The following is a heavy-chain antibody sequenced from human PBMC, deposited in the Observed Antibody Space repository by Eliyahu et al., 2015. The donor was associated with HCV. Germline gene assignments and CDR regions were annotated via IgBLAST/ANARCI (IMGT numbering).Heavy chain of an antibody. J-gene: IGHJ3*02. CDR2: IYYRGSP. V-gene: IGHV4-59*01. D-gene: IGHD2-8*01. CDR3: ARLNGNDAFDI. CDR1: GGSISSYY. Sequence: QVQLQESGPGLVKPSETLSLTCTVSGGSISSYYWSWIRQPPGKGLEWIAYIYYRGSPNYNPSLKSRVTISVDTSKNQFSLKLSSVIAADTAVYYCARLNGNDAFDIWGQGTMVTVSS.